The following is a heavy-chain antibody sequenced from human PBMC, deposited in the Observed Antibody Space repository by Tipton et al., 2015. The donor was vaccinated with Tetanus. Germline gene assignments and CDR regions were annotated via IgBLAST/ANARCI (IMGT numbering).Heavy chain of an antibody. CDR1: GFTVSSNY. V-gene: IGHV3-7*01. Sequence: SLRLSCAASGFTVSSNYMSWVRQAPGKGLEWVASIQPDESESHFVDSVKGRFTISRDNTKNSVYLQMNSLRIEDTAVYYCVTGTLRYGAWGQGTLVTVSS. CDR3: VTGTLRYGA. CDR2: IQPDESES. D-gene: IGHD3-9*01. J-gene: IGHJ5*02.